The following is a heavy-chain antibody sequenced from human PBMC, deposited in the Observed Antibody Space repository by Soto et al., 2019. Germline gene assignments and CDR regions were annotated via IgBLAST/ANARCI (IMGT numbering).Heavy chain of an antibody. CDR3: ARTPYSSGWNGFDY. D-gene: IGHD6-19*01. CDR2: ISNDGSNK. V-gene: IGHV3-30-3*01. Sequence: GGSLRLSCAASGFTFSTYAMHWVRQAPGKGLEWVAVISNDGSNKNYADSVKGRFTISRDNSKNTLYLQMNSLRAEDTAVYYCARTPYSSGWNGFDYWGREPWSPSPQ. CDR1: GFTFSTYA. J-gene: IGHJ4*02.